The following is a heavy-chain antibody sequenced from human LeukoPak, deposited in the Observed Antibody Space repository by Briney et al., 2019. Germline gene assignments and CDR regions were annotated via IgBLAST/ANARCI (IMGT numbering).Heavy chain of an antibody. D-gene: IGHD4-17*01. Sequence: ASVKVSCKPSGYTYSSFYIHWVRQAPGQGLEYMGWINLNSGGTNYAQNFQGRVTMTRDTSISTVYMELSSLTSDDTAVYYCAELTGDPNYWGQGTLVTVSS. J-gene: IGHJ4*02. CDR1: GYTYSSFY. CDR2: INLNSGGT. CDR3: AELTGDPNY. V-gene: IGHV1-2*02.